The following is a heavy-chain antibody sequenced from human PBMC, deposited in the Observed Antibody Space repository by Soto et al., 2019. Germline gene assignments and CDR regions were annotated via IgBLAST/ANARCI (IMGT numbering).Heavy chain of an antibody. Sequence: EVQLLESGGGLVQPGESLRLSCAASGFTFSSYAMSWVRQAPGKGLEWVSVISGSDDSTYYADSVKGRFTISRDNSKNTLYLQMNSLRAKDTAVYYCAKRSSSSTVDYWGQGTLVTVSS. CDR3: AKRSSSSTVDY. CDR1: GFTFSSYA. V-gene: IGHV3-23*01. J-gene: IGHJ4*02. D-gene: IGHD6-6*01. CDR2: ISGSDDST.